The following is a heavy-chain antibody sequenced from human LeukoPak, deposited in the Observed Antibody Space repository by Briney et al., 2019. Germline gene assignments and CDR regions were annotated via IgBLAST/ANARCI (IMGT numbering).Heavy chain of an antibody. CDR1: GGTFSSYA. D-gene: IGHD3-22*01. CDR3: ARVLTPSGYYGYYYYYMDV. CDR2: IIPIFGTA. J-gene: IGHJ6*03. Sequence: SVKVSCKASGGTFSSYAISWVRQAPGQGLEWMGGIIPIFGTANYAQKFQGRVTITADESTSTAYMELSSLRSEDTAVYYCARVLTPSGYYGYYYYYMDVRGKGTTVTVSS. V-gene: IGHV1-69*13.